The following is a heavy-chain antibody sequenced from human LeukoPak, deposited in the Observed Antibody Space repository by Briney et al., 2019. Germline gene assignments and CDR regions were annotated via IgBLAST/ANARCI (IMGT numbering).Heavy chain of an antibody. D-gene: IGHD6-19*01. CDR1: GFTLSSYS. CDR3: ARSRSSGWYYFDY. Sequence: GGSLRLSCAASGFTLSSYSMNWVRQAPGKGLEWVSSISSSSSYIYYADSVKGRFTISRDNAKNSLYLQMNSLRAEDTAVYYCARSRSSGWYYFDYWGQGTLVTVSS. J-gene: IGHJ4*02. V-gene: IGHV3-21*01. CDR2: ISSSSSYI.